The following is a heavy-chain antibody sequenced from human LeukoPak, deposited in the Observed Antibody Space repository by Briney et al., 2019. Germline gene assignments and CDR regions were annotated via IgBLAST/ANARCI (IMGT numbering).Heavy chain of an antibody. CDR1: GFTFSSYA. V-gene: IGHV3-23*01. CDR3: AKDHDAGGSYAPDAFDI. Sequence: GGTLRLSCAASGFTFSSYAMSWVRQAPGKGLEWVSAISGSGGSTYYADSVKGRFTISRDNSKNTLYLQMNSLRAEDTAVYYCAKDHDAGGSYAPDAFDIWGQGTMVTVSS. CDR2: ISGSGGST. J-gene: IGHJ3*02. D-gene: IGHD1-26*01.